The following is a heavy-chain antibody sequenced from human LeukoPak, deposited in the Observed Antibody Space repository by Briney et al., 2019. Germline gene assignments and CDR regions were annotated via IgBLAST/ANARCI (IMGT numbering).Heavy chain of an antibody. V-gene: IGHV3-23*01. CDR3: AKDDRWLQFCC. Sequence: GGSLRLSCAASGFTFSSYAMSWVRQVPGKGLEWVSGISGSGGNIYYADSVRGRFTISRDNSRNTVYLQMNSLRAEDTAVYYCAKDDRWLQFCCWGQGTLVTVSA. CDR2: ISGSGGNI. CDR1: GFTFSSYA. J-gene: IGHJ4*02. D-gene: IGHD5-24*01.